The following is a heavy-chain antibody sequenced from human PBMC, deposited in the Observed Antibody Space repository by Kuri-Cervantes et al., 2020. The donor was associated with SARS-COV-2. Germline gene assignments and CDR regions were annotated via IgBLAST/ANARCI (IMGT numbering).Heavy chain of an antibody. D-gene: IGHD6-13*01. J-gene: IGHJ6*02. CDR3: ARDYISSGRHYYGMDV. V-gene: IGHV4-34*01. CDR2: ITPSGST. Sequence: ESLKISCAVYGGSFSGYYLSWIRQPPGKGLDWIGEITPSGSTNYNPSLKGRVTISVDTSKNQFSLKLSSVTAADTAVYYCARDYISSGRHYYGMDVRGQVTTVTVSS. CDR1: GGSFSGYY.